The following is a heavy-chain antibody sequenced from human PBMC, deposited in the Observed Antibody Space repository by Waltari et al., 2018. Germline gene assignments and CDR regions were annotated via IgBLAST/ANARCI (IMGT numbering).Heavy chain of an antibody. Sequence: EVQLVESGGGLVQPGGSLRLSCAASGFTFSSYWMSWVRQAPGKGLEWVANIKQDGSEKYYVDSGKGRFTISRDNAKNSLYLQMNSLRAEDTAVYYCARERGPQQLAHFDYWGQGTLVTVSS. CDR2: IKQDGSEK. CDR3: ARERGPQQLAHFDY. CDR1: GFTFSSYW. D-gene: IGHD6-13*01. J-gene: IGHJ4*02. V-gene: IGHV3-7*01.